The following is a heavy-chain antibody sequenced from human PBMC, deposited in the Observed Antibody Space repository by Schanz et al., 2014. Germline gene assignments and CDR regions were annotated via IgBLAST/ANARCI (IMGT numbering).Heavy chain of an antibody. CDR3: AKDQFCTRSSCYRPQDWYLDL. Sequence: EMQLLESGGFFLHPFFSLILSFSSSFFPFLPFSLPFFLPSPFPFLSFLSTLLFLALLTFYADSVKGRFSISRDNSRNTLFLHLNALRAEDTAMYYCAKDQFCTRSSCYRPQDWYLDLWGRGTLVSVSS. J-gene: IGHJ2*01. CDR1: FFPFLPFS. D-gene: IGHD2-2*01. CDR2: LLFLALLT. V-gene: IGHV3-23*01.